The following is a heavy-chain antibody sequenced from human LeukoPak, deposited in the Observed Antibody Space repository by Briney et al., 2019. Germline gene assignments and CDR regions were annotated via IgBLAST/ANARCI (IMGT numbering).Heavy chain of an antibody. CDR2: ISYDGSNK. CDR3: AKVGENCGGDCYSSYFDY. Sequence: GGSLRLSCAASGFTFSSYAMSWVRQAPGKGLEWVAVISYDGSNKYYADSVKGRFTISRDNSKNTLYLQMNSLRAEDTAVYYCAKVGENCGGDCYSSYFDYWGQGTLVTVSS. CDR1: GFTFSSYA. V-gene: IGHV3-30*18. J-gene: IGHJ4*02. D-gene: IGHD2-21*02.